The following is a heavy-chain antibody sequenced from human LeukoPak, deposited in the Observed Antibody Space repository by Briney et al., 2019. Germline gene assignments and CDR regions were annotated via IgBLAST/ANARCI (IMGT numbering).Heavy chain of an antibody. CDR1: GYTFTSYY. CDR2: INPSGGST. Sequence: ASVTVSCTASGYTFTSYYMHWVRQAPGQGLEWMGIINPSGGSTSYAQKFQGRVTMTRDTSTSTVYMELSSLRSEDTAVYYCARVERTDAFDIWGQGTVVTVSS. D-gene: IGHD5-24*01. V-gene: IGHV1-46*01. J-gene: IGHJ3*02. CDR3: ARVERTDAFDI.